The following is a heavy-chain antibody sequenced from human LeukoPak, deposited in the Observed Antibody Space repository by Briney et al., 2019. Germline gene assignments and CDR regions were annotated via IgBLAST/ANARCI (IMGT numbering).Heavy chain of an antibody. D-gene: IGHD5-18*01. CDR2: ISGSGGST. V-gene: IGHV3-23*01. J-gene: IGHJ6*03. CDR1: GFTVSSNY. Sequence: PGGSLRLSCAASGFTVSSNYMSWVRQAPGKGLEWVSAISGSGGSTYYADSVKGRFTISRDNSENTLYLQMNSLRAEDTAVYYCAKDRVGFKVDTAMVRYYYYYMDVWGKGTTVTISS. CDR3: AKDRVGFKVDTAMVRYYYYYMDV.